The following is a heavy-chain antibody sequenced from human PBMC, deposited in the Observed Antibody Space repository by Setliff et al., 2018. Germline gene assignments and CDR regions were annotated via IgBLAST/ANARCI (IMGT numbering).Heavy chain of an antibody. CDR2: IIPILGIA. J-gene: IGHJ5*02. V-gene: IGHV1-69*10. D-gene: IGHD3-10*01. CDR1: GGTFSSYA. Sequence: RASVKVSCKASGGTFSSYAISWVRQAPGQGLDWMGGIIPILGIANYAQKFQGRVTITADKSTSTAYMELSSLRSEDTAVYYCAPMVRGVMISWGQGTLVTVSS. CDR3: APMVRGVMIS.